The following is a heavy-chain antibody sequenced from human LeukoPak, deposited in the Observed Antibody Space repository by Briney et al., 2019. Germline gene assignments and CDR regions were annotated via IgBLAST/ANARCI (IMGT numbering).Heavy chain of an antibody. V-gene: IGHV4-39*07. CDR2: FYDSGST. J-gene: IGHJ4*02. CDR3: VIFVGF. D-gene: IGHD6-25*01. CDR1: GSISSSNFY. Sequence: SETLSLTCTVSGSISSSNFYWGWIRQPPGKGLEWIGSFYDSGSTYYNPSLKSRATISVDTSKNHFSLKLTSATAADTAVYYCVIFVGFWGRGILVTVSS.